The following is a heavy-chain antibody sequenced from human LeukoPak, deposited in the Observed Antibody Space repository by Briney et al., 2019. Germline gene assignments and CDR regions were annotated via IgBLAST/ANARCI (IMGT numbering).Heavy chain of an antibody. V-gene: IGHV3-23*01. Sequence: GSLRLSCAASGFSFTNYAMSWVRQAPARGPEWVSSLRGGGETFYADSVKGRFTLSRDDSRNTVYLQLNNLRVEDTAIYYCAKASWVPNADAVWWGQGTQVTVSS. CDR1: GFSFTNYA. CDR2: LRGGGET. J-gene: IGHJ4*02. CDR3: AKASWVPNADAVW. D-gene: IGHD6-13*01.